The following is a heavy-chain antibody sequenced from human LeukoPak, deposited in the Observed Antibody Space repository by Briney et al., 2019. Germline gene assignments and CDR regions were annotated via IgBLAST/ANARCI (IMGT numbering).Heavy chain of an antibody. J-gene: IGHJ4*02. V-gene: IGHV3-21*01. D-gene: IGHD2-2*01. CDR1: GFTFSSYS. Sequence: PGGSLRLSCAASGFTFSSYSMNWVCQAPGKGLEWVSSISGSSSYIYYADSLKGRFTISRDNARNSLYLHMNSLRAEDTAVYYCARDVFGSEYPFDFWGQGTLVTVSS. CDR2: ISGSSSYI. CDR3: ARDVFGSEYPFDF.